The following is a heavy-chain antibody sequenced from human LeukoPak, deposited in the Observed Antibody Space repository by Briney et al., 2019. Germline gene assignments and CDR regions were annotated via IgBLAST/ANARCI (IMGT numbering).Heavy chain of an antibody. CDR1: GYSFTNYW. Sequence: GESLKISCKGSGYSFTNYWIGWVRQMPGKGLERMGIIYPRDSDTRYSPSFEGQVTFSADKSVNTAYLQWSSLRASDTAIYYCARLSITTSLRLYYFDYWGQGTLVTVPS. D-gene: IGHD2/OR15-2a*01. CDR2: IYPRDSDT. CDR3: ARLSITTSLRLYYFDY. V-gene: IGHV5-51*01. J-gene: IGHJ4*02.